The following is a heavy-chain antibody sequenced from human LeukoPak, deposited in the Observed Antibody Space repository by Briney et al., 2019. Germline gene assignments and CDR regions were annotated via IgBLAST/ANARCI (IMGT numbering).Heavy chain of an antibody. CDR3: ARDLDYGGTTGFD. V-gene: IGHV4-61*02. CDR2: IYTSGST. D-gene: IGHD4-23*01. Sequence: TLSLTCTVSGGSISSGSYYWSWIRQPAGKGLEWIGRIYTSGSTNYNPSLKSRVTISVDTSKNQFSLKLSSVTAADTAVYYCARDLDYGGTTGFDWGQGTLVTVSS. J-gene: IGHJ4*02. CDR1: GGSISSGSYY.